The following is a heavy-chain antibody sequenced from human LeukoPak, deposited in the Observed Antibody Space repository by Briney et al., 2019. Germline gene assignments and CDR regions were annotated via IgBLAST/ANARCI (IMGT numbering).Heavy chain of an antibody. J-gene: IGHJ5*02. CDR1: GFTFSNYD. CDR3: AKGDYYDSSGALHDH. V-gene: IGHV3-30*02. CDR2: IRSDGSDK. Sequence: GGSLRLSCAASGFTFSNYDMHWARQAPGKGLEWVTFIRSDGSDKYYADSVKGRFTISRDNSKNTLYLQMNSLRAEDTAVYYCAKGDYYDSSGALHDHWGQGTLVTVSS. D-gene: IGHD3-22*01.